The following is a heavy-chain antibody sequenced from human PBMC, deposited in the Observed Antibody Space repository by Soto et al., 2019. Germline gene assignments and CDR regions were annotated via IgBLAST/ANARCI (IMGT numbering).Heavy chain of an antibody. D-gene: IGHD6-19*01. V-gene: IGHV1-2*02. CDR3: ARDQSPYSGWPGMGV. CDR1: GYTFTDYY. Sequence: ASVKVSCKASGYTFTDYYMHWVRQAPGQGLEWMGWINPNSGGTNYAQKFQGRVTMTRDTSISTAYMELNRLRSDDTAVYYCARDQSPYSGWPGMGVWGQGTTVTVSS. J-gene: IGHJ6*02. CDR2: INPNSGGT.